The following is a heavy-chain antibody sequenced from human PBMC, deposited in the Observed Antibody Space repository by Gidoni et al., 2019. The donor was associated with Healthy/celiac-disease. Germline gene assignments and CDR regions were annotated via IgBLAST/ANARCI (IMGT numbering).Heavy chain of an antibody. D-gene: IGHD5-12*01. CDR2: IYPGDSDT. Sequence: EVQLVQSGAEVKKPGESLKISCKGSGYSFTSYWIGWVRQMPGKGLEWMGIIYPGDSDTRYSPSFQGQVTISADKSISTAYLQWSSLKASDTAMYYCARRPRWLQLRNAFDIWGQGTMVTVSS. J-gene: IGHJ3*02. CDR1: GYSFTSYW. CDR3: ARRPRWLQLRNAFDI. V-gene: IGHV5-51*03.